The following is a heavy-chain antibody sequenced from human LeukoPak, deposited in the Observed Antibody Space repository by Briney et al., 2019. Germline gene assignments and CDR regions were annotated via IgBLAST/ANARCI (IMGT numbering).Heavy chain of an antibody. CDR3: AKVGDLHSFDY. D-gene: IGHD3-10*01. V-gene: IGHV3-30*18. J-gene: IGHJ4*02. CDR1: GFTFSSYG. Sequence: GGSLRLSCAASGFTFSSYGMHWARQAPGKGLEWVAVISYDGSNKYYADSVKGRFTTSRDNSKNTLYLQMNSLRAEDTAVYYCAKVGDLHSFDYWGQGTLVTVSS. CDR2: ISYDGSNK.